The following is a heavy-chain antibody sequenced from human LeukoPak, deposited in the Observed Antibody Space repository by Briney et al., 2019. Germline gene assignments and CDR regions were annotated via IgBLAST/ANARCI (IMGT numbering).Heavy chain of an antibody. V-gene: IGHV4-39*01. D-gene: IGHD2-2*01. CDR1: GGSISSNSYY. CDR3: AGAPWFRYCSSTSCYPRYGWFDP. J-gene: IGHJ5*02. CDR2: IYYSGNT. Sequence: SETLSLTCTVSGGSISSNSYYWGWIRQPPGKGLEWIGSIYYSGNTYYNPSLKSRVTISVDTSKNQFSLKLSSVTAADTAVYYCAGAPWFRYCSSTSCYPRYGWFDPWGQGTLVTVSS.